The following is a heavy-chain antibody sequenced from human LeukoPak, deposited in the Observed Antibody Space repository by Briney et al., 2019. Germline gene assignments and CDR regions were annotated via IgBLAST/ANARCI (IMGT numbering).Heavy chain of an antibody. CDR2: IYTSGST. V-gene: IGHV4-4*07. D-gene: IGHD1-26*01. J-gene: IGHJ6*03. CDR1: GGSISSYY. CDR3: ARVVSNGSYGYYYYHYMDV. Sequence: SETLSLTCTVSGGSISSYYWSWIRQPAGKGLEWIGRIYTSGSTNYNPSLKSRVRISEDTSKNQFSLRLTSVTPADTAVYYCARVVSNGSYGYYYYHYMDVWGKGASVTISS.